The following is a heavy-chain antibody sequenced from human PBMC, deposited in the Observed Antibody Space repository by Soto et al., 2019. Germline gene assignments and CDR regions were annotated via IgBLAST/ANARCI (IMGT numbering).Heavy chain of an antibody. D-gene: IGHD3-3*01. CDR1: GFTFSNAW. Sequence: EVQLVESGGGLVKPGGSLRLSCAASGFTFSNAWMSWVRQAPGTGLEWVGRIKSKTDGGTTDYAAPVKGRFTISREDSKNTLYLQRNSLKTEDTAVDYCTTESLVLRFLELAFELWGQGTLVTVSS. J-gene: IGHJ5*02. V-gene: IGHV3-15*01. CDR3: TTESLVLRFLELAFEL. CDR2: IKSKTDGGTT.